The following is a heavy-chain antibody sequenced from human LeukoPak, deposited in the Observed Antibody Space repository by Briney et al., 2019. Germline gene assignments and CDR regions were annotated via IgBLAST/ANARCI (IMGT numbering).Heavy chain of an antibody. D-gene: IGHD3-10*01. Sequence: SETLSLTCAVYGGSFSGYYWSWIRQPPGKGLEWIGEINHSGSTNYNPSLKSRVTISVDTSKNQFSLKLSSVTAADTAVYYCARNLGSGSYYNWFDPWGQGILVTVSS. V-gene: IGHV4-34*01. CDR1: GGSFSGYY. CDR3: ARNLGSGSYYNWFDP. CDR2: INHSGST. J-gene: IGHJ5*02.